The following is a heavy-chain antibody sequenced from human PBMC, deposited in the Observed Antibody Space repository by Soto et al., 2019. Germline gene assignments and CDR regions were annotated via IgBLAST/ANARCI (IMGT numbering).Heavy chain of an antibody. CDR2: IGGTDGDSDGVP. CDR3: MKRGRIWGAFDF. V-gene: IGHV3-23*01. D-gene: IGHD3-16*01. CDR1: GFILNNYA. Sequence: VQLLESGGDLVQPGGSLRLSCVASGFILNNYAMSWVRQAPGKGLEWVSTIGGTDGDSDGVPWYEDSVKGRFPISRDSSANILFLHMDNLRAEDSALYYCMKRGRIWGAFDFWGQGIRVVVSS. J-gene: IGHJ3*01.